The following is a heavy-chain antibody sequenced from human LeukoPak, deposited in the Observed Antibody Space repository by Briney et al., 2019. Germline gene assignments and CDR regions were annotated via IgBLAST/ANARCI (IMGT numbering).Heavy chain of an antibody. CDR1: GGSMSPYH. V-gene: IGHV4-59*12. D-gene: IGHD5-18*01. CDR3: ARKGDGRGYSYGRRSFGMDV. J-gene: IGHJ6*02. Sequence: SETLSLTCTVSGGSMSPYHWGWIRQPPGKGLEWTGYIYYSGSTNYNPSLKSRVTISVDTSKNQFSLKLSSVTAADTAVYYCARKGDGRGYSYGRRSFGMDVWGQGTTVTVSS. CDR2: IYYSGST.